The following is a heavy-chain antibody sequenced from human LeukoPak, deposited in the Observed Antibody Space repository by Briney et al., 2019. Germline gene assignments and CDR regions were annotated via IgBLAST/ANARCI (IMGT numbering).Heavy chain of an antibody. J-gene: IGHJ4*02. CDR3: AKRAYCGADCYSGFDY. CDR1: GFTFSNYA. CDR2: FSGSGGGT. Sequence: PGGSLRLSCAASGFTFSNYAMSCVRQAPGKGLEWVSAFSGSGGGTYYADSVKGRFTISRDNSKNTLYLQMNSLRVEDTAVYYCAKRAYCGADCYSGFDYWGQGTLVTVSS. V-gene: IGHV3-23*01. D-gene: IGHD2-21*02.